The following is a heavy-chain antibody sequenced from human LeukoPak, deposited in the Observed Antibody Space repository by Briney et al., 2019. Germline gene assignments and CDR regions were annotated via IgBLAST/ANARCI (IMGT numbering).Heavy chain of an antibody. J-gene: IGHJ4*02. Sequence: PGGSLRLSCAPSGFTFSSYVMHWVRQAPGKGLEWVAVISYDGSNRYYADSVKGRFTISRDNSKNTLYLQMNSLRAEDTAVYYCAKDVAFRGVIPSIFDYWGQGTLVTVSS. CDR3: AKDVAFRGVIPSIFDY. V-gene: IGHV3-30*04. CDR2: ISYDGSNR. CDR1: GFTFSSYV. D-gene: IGHD3-10*01.